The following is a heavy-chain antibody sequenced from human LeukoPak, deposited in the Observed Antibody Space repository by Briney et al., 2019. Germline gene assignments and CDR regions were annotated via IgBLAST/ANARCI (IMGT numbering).Heavy chain of an antibody. D-gene: IGHD3-10*01. Sequence: SETLSLTCTVSGGSISNYYWSWIRQPPGKGLEWIGYIYYSGSTNYNPSLKSRVSISVDTSKNQFSLKLSSVTAADTAVYYCARSLYYYGSDSFDIWGQGTMVTVSS. CDR1: GGSISNYY. CDR2: IYYSGST. CDR3: ARSLYYYGSDSFDI. J-gene: IGHJ3*02. V-gene: IGHV4-59*01.